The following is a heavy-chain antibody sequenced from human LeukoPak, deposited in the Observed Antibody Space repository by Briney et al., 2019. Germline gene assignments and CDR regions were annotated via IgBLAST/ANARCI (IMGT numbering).Heavy chain of an antibody. CDR3: AKNPDYDVLTGTSFDC. D-gene: IGHD3-9*01. CDR1: GFTFSSYA. CDR2: VSDSGSNT. V-gene: IGHV3-23*01. Sequence: GGSLRLSCAASGFTFSSYAMSWVRQAPGKGLEWVSSVSDSGSNTYYAASVKGRFTISRDNSKNTLYLQMNSLKAEDTAVYYCAKNPDYDVLTGTSFDCWGQGALVTVSS. J-gene: IGHJ4*02.